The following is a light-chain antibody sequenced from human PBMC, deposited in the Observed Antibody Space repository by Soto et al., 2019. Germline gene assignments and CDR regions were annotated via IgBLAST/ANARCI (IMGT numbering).Light chain of an antibody. J-gene: IGLJ1*01. Sequence: QSVLTQPASVSGSPGQSIAISCTGTSSDVGGYEYVSWYQQHPGKAPKLMIYDVSNRPSGVSNRFSGSKSDNTASLTISGLQAEDEADYYCSSYTSSSTYVFGTGTKLTVL. CDR2: DVS. CDR1: SSDVGGYEY. V-gene: IGLV2-14*01. CDR3: SSYTSSSTYV.